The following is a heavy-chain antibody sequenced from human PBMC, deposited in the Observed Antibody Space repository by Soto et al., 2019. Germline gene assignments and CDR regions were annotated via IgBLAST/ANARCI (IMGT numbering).Heavy chain of an antibody. CDR2: IYYSGST. J-gene: IGHJ6*03. CDR3: ARIYLYYYYYMDV. CDR1: GGSIRSGGYY. D-gene: IGHD2-2*02. Sequence: SRSLTWIVAGGSIRSGGYYWSWIRQHPGKGLEWSGYIYYSGSTYYNPSLKSRVTISVDTSKNQFSLKLSSVTAADTAVYYCARIYLYYYYYMDVWGKGTTVTVSS. V-gene: IGHV4-31*02.